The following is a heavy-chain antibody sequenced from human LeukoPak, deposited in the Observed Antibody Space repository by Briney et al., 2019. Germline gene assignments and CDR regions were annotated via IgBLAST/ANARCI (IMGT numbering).Heavy chain of an antibody. Sequence: PGGSLRLSCAASRFTFSIYSMNWVRQAPGKGLEWLAYISGGSDTIYYADSVQGRFTISRDNAKTSLYLQLGSLRAEDTAVYYCARDSEWELPGGGGYDIWGQGTMVTVSS. CDR3: ARDSEWELPGGGGYDI. CDR2: ISGGSDTI. V-gene: IGHV3-48*04. CDR1: RFTFSIYS. D-gene: IGHD1-26*01. J-gene: IGHJ3*02.